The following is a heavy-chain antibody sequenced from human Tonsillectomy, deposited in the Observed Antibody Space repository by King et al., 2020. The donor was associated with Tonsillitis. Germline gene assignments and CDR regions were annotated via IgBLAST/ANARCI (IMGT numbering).Heavy chain of an antibody. J-gene: IGHJ4*02. V-gene: IGHV3-21*01. CDR1: GFTFSSYS. Sequence: VQLVESGGGLVKPGGSLGLSCAASGFTFSSYSMNWVRQAPGKGLEWVSSITGRSYINYADSGKGRITISRENAKNSLYLQRSSQRAEDTAVYYCARDRQGFGELFESYYFDYWGQGILVTVSS. CDR2: ITGRSYI. D-gene: IGHD3-10*01. CDR3: ARDRQGFGELFESYYFDY.